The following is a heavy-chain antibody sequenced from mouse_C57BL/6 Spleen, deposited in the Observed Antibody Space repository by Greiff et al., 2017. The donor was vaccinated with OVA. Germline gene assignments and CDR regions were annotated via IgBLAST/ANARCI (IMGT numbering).Heavy chain of an antibody. Sequence: VQLQQSGAELVRPGASVKLSCTASGFNIKDDYMHWVKQRPEQGLEWIGWIDPENGDTEYASKFQGKATITADTSSNTAYLQLSSLTSEDTAVYYCTTKVLRYWGQGTTLTVSS. CDR3: TTKVLRY. D-gene: IGHD1-1*01. J-gene: IGHJ2*01. CDR2: IDPENGDT. CDR1: GFNIKDDY. V-gene: IGHV14-4*01.